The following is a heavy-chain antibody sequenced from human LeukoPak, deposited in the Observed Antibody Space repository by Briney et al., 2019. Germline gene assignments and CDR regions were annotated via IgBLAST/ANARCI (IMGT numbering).Heavy chain of an antibody. CDR1: GFAFSSYA. J-gene: IGHJ4*02. V-gene: IGHV3-30-3*01. D-gene: IGHD3-10*01. CDR2: ISYDGSNK. CDR3: AGETGLRTFDY. Sequence: PGRSLRLSCAASGFAFSSYAMHWVRQAPGKGLEWVAVISYDGSNKYYADSVKGRFTISRDNSKNTLYLQMNSLRAEDTAVYYCAGETGLRTFDYWGQGTLVAVSS.